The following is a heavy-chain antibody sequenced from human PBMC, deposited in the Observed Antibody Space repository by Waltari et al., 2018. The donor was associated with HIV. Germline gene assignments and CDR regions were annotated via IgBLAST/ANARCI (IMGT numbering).Heavy chain of an antibody. V-gene: IGHV4-34*01. Sequence: QVQLQQWGAGLLKPSETLSLTCAVYGGSFSGYSWSWIRQPPGKGLEWIGEISHSRSTNYNPSLKSRVTISVDTSKKQFSLKLTSVTAADTAVYYCARGNWFDPWGQGTLVTVSS. CDR2: ISHSRST. CDR3: ARGNWFDP. CDR1: GGSFSGYS. J-gene: IGHJ5*02.